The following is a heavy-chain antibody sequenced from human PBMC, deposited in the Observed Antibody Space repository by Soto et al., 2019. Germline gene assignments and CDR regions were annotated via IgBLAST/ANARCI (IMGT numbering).Heavy chain of an antibody. Sequence: ASVKVSCKASGYTFTSYGISWVRQAPGQGLEWMGWISAYNGNTNYAQKLQGRVTMTTDTSTSTAYMELRSLRSDDTVVYYCARDPSLGRTIAAAGRGDAFDIWVQGTMVTVSS. D-gene: IGHD6-13*01. CDR3: ARDPSLGRTIAAAGRGDAFDI. V-gene: IGHV1-18*01. CDR1: GYTFTSYG. J-gene: IGHJ3*02. CDR2: ISAYNGNT.